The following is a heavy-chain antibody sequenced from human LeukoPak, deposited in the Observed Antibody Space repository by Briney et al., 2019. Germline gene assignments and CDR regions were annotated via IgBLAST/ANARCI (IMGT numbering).Heavy chain of an antibody. CDR1: GGSITSSSYY. CDR2: INHSGST. Sequence: PSETLSLTCSVSGGSITSSSYYWGWIRQPPGKGLEWIGEINHSGSTNYNPSLKSRVTISVDTSKNQFSLKLSSVTAADTAVYYCARGLTVTYWGQGTLVTVSS. CDR3: ARGLTVTY. V-gene: IGHV4-39*07. J-gene: IGHJ4*02. D-gene: IGHD1-14*01.